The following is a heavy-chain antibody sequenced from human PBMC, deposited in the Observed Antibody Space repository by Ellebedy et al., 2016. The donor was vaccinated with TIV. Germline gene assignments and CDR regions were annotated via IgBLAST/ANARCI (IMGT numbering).Heavy chain of an antibody. V-gene: IGHV1-69*13. D-gene: IGHD6-13*01. J-gene: IGHJ6*02. CDR2: IIPIFGTA. CDR1: GCTFSSYA. CDR3: ARPAALYSSSWYKDYYGMDV. Sequence: AASVKVSCKASGCTFSSYAISWVRQAPGQGLEWMGGIIPIFGTANYAQKFQGRVTITADESTSTAYMELSSLRSEDTAVYYCARPAALYSSSWYKDYYGMDVWGQGTTVTVSS.